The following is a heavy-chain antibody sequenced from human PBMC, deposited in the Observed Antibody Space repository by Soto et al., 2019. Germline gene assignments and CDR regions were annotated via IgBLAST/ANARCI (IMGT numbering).Heavy chain of an antibody. V-gene: IGHV4-34*02. J-gene: IGHJ4*02. D-gene: IGHD2-21*01. CDR1: GGSLRGSY. CDR2: VTHSGST. Sequence: QVHLQQWGAGLLKPSETLSLTCGVYGGSLRGSYWSWIRQPPGKALEWLGKVTHSGSTTFNPSLKSRVRVSVYTSDNQFSLKLTSVTAADTAVYYCARGHIPVYGPVPDYFDSWGQGTLVTVSS. CDR3: ARGHIPVYGPVPDYFDS.